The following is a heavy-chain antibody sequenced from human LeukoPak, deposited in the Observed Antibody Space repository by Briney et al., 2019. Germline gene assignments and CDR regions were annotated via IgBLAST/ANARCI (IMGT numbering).Heavy chain of an antibody. V-gene: IGHV4-4*07. D-gene: IGHD1-26*01. CDR2: IYTSGST. Sequence: PSETLSLTCTVSGGSISSYYWSWIRQPAGKGLEWIGRIYTSGSTNYNPSFKSRVTMSVDTSKNQFSLKLSSVTAADTAVYYCARVPLVGATRAGAFDIWGQGTMVTVSS. J-gene: IGHJ3*02. CDR1: GGSISSYY. CDR3: ARVPLVGATRAGAFDI.